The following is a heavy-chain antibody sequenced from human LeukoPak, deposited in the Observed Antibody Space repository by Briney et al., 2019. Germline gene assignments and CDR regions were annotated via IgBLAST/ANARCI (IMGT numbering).Heavy chain of an antibody. Sequence: GDSLKISCKGSGYKFTNYWIGWVRPMSGKGLEWMGIIYPGDSDTRYSPSFHGQVTISADRSLNTAYLQWNSLKASDTAMYFCAIYYLETSPYQGGGTYYFDYWGQGTLVTVSS. J-gene: IGHJ4*02. CDR2: IYPGDSDT. V-gene: IGHV5-51*01. CDR3: AIYYLETSPYQGGGTYYFDY. CDR1: GYKFTNYW. D-gene: IGHD1-1*01.